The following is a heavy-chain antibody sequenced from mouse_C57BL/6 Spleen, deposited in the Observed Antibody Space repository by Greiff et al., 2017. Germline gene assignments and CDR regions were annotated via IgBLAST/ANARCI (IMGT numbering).Heavy chain of an antibody. J-gene: IGHJ2*01. Sequence: EVKLVESGGGLVKPGGSLKLSCAASGFTFSSYAMSWVRQTPEKRLEWVATISDGGSYTYSPDNVKGRFTISRDNAKNNLYLQMSHLKSEDTAMYYCARDRDYDYFDYWGQGTTLTVSS. CDR3: ARDRDYDYFDY. D-gene: IGHD1-1*01. CDR2: ISDGGSYT. V-gene: IGHV5-4*01. CDR1: GFTFSSYA.